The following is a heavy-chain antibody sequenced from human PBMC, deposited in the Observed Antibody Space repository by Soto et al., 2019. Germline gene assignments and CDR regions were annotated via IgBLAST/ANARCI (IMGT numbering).Heavy chain of an antibody. J-gene: IGHJ6*03. V-gene: IGHV4-34*01. Sequence: SETLSLPCAVYGGSFSGYYWSWIRQPPGKGLEWIGEINHSGSTNYNPSLKSRVTISVDTSKNQFSLKLSSVTAADTAVYYCARMYSSSSGGYYYYYYYMDVWGKGTTVTVSS. CDR2: INHSGST. CDR1: GGSFSGYY. D-gene: IGHD6-6*01. CDR3: ARMYSSSSGGYYYYYYYMDV.